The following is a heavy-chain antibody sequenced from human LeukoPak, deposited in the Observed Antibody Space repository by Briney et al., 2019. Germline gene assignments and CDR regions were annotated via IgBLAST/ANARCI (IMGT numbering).Heavy chain of an antibody. CDR3: ASSIQLWLRYYYMDV. CDR1: GFTFSNHD. CDR2: IKQDGSEK. D-gene: IGHD5-18*01. Sequence: PGGSLRLSCAASGFTFSNHDMHWVRQAPGKGLEWVANIKQDGSEKYYVDSVKGRFTISRDNAKNSLYLQMNSLRAEDTAVYYCASSIQLWLRYYYMDVWGKGTTVTVSS. V-gene: IGHV3-7*01. J-gene: IGHJ6*03.